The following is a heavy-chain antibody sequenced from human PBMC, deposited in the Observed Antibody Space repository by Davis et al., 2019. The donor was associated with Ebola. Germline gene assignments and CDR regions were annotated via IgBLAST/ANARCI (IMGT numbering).Heavy chain of an antibody. V-gene: IGHV3-15*07. Sequence: GESLKISCAASGFTFSNSWMNWVRQAPGKGLEWVGRIKNKADGETTDYAAPVKGRFTISRDDSKTTLFLQMNSLKTDDTAVYYCGLYSGGSNWFDPWGQGTLVTVSS. CDR1: GFTFSNSW. D-gene: IGHD1-26*01. J-gene: IGHJ5*02. CDR2: IKNKADGETT. CDR3: GLYSGGSNWFDP.